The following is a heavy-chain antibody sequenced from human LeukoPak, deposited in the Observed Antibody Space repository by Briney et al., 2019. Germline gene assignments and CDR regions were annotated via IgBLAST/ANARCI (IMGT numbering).Heavy chain of an antibody. J-gene: IGHJ4*02. V-gene: IGHV3-30*02. CDR1: GFTFSSYG. Sequence: GGSLRLSCAASGFTFSSYGMHWVRQAPGKGLEWVAFIRYDGSNKYYADSVKGRFTISRDNSKNTLYLQMNSLRAEDTAVYYCEPHCSGGSCYSHPSAYWGQGTLVTVSS. CDR2: IRYDGSNK. CDR3: EPHCSGGSCYSHPSAY. D-gene: IGHD2-15*01.